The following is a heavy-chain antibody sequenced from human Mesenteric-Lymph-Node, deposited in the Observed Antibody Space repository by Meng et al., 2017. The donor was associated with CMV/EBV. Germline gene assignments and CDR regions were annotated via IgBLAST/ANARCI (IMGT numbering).Heavy chain of an antibody. J-gene: IGHJ5*02. Sequence: SCAASGFTFSSHAMHWVRQAPGKGLEYVSAISSNGGWTYYADSVKGRFTISRDNSKNTLNLQMGSLRAEDMAVYYCARGDDYDLFDPWGQGTLVTVSS. D-gene: IGHD3-16*01. CDR2: ISSNGGWT. CDR3: ARGDDYDLFDP. CDR1: GFTFSSHA. V-gene: IGHV3-64*02.